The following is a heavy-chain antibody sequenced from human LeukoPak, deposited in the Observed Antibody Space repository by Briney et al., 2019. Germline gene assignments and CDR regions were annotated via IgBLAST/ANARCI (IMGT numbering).Heavy chain of an antibody. V-gene: IGHV4-34*01. D-gene: IGHD6-13*01. CDR2: INHSGST. Sequence: SETLSLTCAVYGGSFSGYYWSWIRQPPGKGLEWIGEINHSGSTNYNPSLKSRVTTSVDTSKNQFSLKLSSVTAAGTAVYYCARARSWYGRFDYWGQGTLVTVSS. J-gene: IGHJ4*02. CDR1: GGSFSGYY. CDR3: ARARSWYGRFDY.